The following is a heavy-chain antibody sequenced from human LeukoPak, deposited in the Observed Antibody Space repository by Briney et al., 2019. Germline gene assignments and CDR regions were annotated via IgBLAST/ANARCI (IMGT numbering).Heavy chain of an antibody. V-gene: IGHV3-9*01. CDR2: INRNSASI. D-gene: IGHD4-11*01. J-gene: IGHJ4*02. CDR3: AKDDYNGSVDY. Sequence: GGSLRLSCAASGFTFDDYAMHWVRHAPGKGLEWVAGINRNSASIGYAGSVKGRFTISRDNAKNSLYLQMNSLRAEDTALYYCAKDDYNGSVDYWGQGTLVTVSS. CDR1: GFTFDDYA.